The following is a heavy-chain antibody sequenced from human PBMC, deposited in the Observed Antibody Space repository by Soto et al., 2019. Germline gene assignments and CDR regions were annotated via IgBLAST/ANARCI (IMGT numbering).Heavy chain of an antibody. CDR1: GGTFSSYA. Sequence: GASVKVSCKASGGTFSSYAISWVRQAPGQGLEWMGGIIPIFGTANYAQKFQGRVTITADESTSTAYMELSSLRSEDTAVYYCARSDYDYVWGSYRPHDYWGQGTLVTVSS. D-gene: IGHD3-16*02. CDR3: ARSDYDYVWGSYRPHDY. V-gene: IGHV1-69*13. J-gene: IGHJ4*02. CDR2: IIPIFGTA.